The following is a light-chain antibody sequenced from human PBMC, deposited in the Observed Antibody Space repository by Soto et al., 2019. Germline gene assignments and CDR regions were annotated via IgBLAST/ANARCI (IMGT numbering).Light chain of an antibody. CDR1: ESIARH. V-gene: IGKV1-39*01. CDR3: QQTYSTLSIT. Sequence: DIQMTPSPSSLSASVGDRVTITCRASESIARHLKWYQQKPGKAPKRLIYAASSLQNGVPSRFRGGGSGTDFTLTISNLQPEDFATYYCQQTYSTLSITFGQGTRLDI. CDR2: AAS. J-gene: IGKJ5*01.